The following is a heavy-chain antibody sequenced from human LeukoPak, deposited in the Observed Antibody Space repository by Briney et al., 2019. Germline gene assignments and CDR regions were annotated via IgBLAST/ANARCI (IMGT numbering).Heavy chain of an antibody. Sequence: PSETLSLTCTVSGGSISSGGYYWSWLRQHPGKGLEWIGYIYYSGSTYYNPSLKSRVTISVDTSKNQFSLKLSSVTAADTAVYYCARGSIAAAQYYFDYWGQGTLVTVSS. CDR2: IYYSGST. J-gene: IGHJ4*02. CDR3: ARGSIAAAQYYFDY. CDR1: GGSISSGGYY. V-gene: IGHV4-31*03. D-gene: IGHD6-13*01.